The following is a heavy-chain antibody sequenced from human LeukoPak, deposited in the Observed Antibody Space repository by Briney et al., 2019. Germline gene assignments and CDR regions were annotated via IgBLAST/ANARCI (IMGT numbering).Heavy chain of an antibody. V-gene: IGHV3-23*01. CDR3: AKRGSYSSSFTSTFDY. Sequence: GGSLRLSCAASGFTFSDHAMTWVRQAPGKGLEWVSTINSGGAINYADSVKGRFTISRDNPKNTLYLQMNSLRAEDTAVYYCAKRGSYSSSFTSTFDYWGQGTLVTVSS. D-gene: IGHD6-6*01. CDR1: GFTFSDHA. J-gene: IGHJ4*02. CDR2: INSGGAI.